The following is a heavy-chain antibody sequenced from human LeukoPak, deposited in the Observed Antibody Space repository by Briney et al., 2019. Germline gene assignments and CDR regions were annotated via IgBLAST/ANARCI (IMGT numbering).Heavy chain of an antibody. V-gene: IGHV3-15*01. CDR3: TTDIWELPAFDS. D-gene: IGHD1-26*01. CDR1: GFTFSNAW. Sequence: GGSLRLSCAASGFTFSNAWMSWVRQAPGKGLEWVGRIKSKTDGGTTDYAAPVKGRFTISRDDSKNTLYLQMNSLKTEDTAVYYCTTDIWELPAFDSGGQGTLVTVSS. J-gene: IGHJ4*02. CDR2: IKSKTDGGTT.